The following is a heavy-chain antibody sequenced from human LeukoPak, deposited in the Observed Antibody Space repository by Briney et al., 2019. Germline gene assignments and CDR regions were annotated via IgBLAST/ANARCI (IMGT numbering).Heavy chain of an antibody. J-gene: IGHJ4*02. CDR2: IYYSGST. V-gene: IGHV4-31*11. Sequence: SETLSLTCAVSGGSINSGSYYWSWIRQHPGKGLEWIGYIYYSGSTYYNPSLKSRVTISVDTSKNQFSLKLTSVTAADTAVYYCARTRYYYDSSGYSYYFDYWGQGTLVTVSS. D-gene: IGHD3-22*01. CDR1: GGSINSGSYY. CDR3: ARTRYYYDSSGYSYYFDY.